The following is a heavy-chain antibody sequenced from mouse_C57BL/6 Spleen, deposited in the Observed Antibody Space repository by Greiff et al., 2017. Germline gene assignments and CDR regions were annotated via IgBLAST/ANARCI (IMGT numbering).Heavy chain of an antibody. Sequence: VQLQQSGPELVKPGASVKISCKASGYSFTGYYMNWVKQSPEKSLEWIGEINPSTGGTTYNQKFKAKATLTVDKSSSTAYMQLKSLTSEDSAVYYCARYSRGSSSFYAMDYWGQGTSVTVSS. V-gene: IGHV1-42*01. J-gene: IGHJ4*01. CDR1: GYSFTGYY. CDR3: ARYSRGSSSFYAMDY. D-gene: IGHD1-1*01. CDR2: INPSTGGT.